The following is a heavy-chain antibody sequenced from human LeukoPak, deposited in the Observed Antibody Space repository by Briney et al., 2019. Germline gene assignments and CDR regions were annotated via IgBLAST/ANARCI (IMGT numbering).Heavy chain of an antibody. CDR1: GFTFSSYS. V-gene: IGHV3-48*04. D-gene: IGHD3-22*01. CDR3: AREGNLRITMIVATPVAYFDY. J-gene: IGHJ4*02. Sequence: PGGSLRLSCAASGFTFSSYSMSWVRQAPGKGLEWVSYIGSSTIYYADSVKGRFTISRDNAKNSLYLQMNSLRAEDTAVYYCAREGNLRITMIVATPVAYFDYWGQGTLVTVSS. CDR2: IGSSTI.